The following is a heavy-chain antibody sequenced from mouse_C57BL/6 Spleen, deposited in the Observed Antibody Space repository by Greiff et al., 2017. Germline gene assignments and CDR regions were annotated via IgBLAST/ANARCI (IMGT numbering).Heavy chain of an antibody. Sequence: QVQLQQPGAELVKPGASVKLSCKASGYTFTSYWMHWVKQRPGQGLEWIGMIHPNSGSTNYNEKFKSKATLTVDKSSSTAYMQLSSRTSEDSAVYYCARDDGYSIAYWGQGTLVTVSA. D-gene: IGHD2-3*01. CDR3: ARDDGYSIAY. CDR1: GYTFTSYW. J-gene: IGHJ3*01. CDR2: IHPNSGST. V-gene: IGHV1-64*01.